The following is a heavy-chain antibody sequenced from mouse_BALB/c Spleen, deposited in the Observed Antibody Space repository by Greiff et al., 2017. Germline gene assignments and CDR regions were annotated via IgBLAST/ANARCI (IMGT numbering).Heavy chain of an antibody. Sequence: QVQLKQSAAELARPGASVKMSCKASGYTFTSYTMHWVKQRPGQGLEWIGYINPSSGYTEYNQKFKDKTTLTADKSSSTAYMQLSSLTSEDSAVYYCALLLRSRWFAYWGQGTLVTVSA. D-gene: IGHD1-1*01. J-gene: IGHJ3*01. CDR3: ALLLRSRWFAY. CDR2: INPSSGYT. CDR1: GYTFTSYT. V-gene: IGHV1-4*02.